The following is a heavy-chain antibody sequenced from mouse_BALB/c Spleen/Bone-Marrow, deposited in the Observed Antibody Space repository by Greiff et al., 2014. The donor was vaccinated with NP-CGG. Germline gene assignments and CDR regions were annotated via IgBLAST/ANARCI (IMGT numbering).Heavy chain of an antibody. CDR3: AREDGLWYFDV. V-gene: IGHV1-9*01. CDR2: ILPGSGRT. D-gene: IGHD1-1*01. CDR1: GYTFSSYW. J-gene: IGHJ1*01. Sequence: VKLMESGAELMKPGASVKISCKATGYTFSSYWIEWVKQRPGHGLEWIGEILPGSGRTNYNEKFKGKATFTADTSSNTAYMQLSSLTSEDSAVYYCAREDGLWYFDVWGAGTTVTVSS.